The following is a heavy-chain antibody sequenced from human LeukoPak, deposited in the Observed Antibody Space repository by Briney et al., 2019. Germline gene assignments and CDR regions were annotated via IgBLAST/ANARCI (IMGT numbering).Heavy chain of an antibody. CDR2: IYYSGST. CDR1: GGSISSYY. CDR3: ARRTGTTDTFDY. Sequence: SETLSLTCTVSGGSISSYYWSWIRQPPGKGLEWIGYIYYSGSTNYNPSLKSRVTISVDTSKNQFSLKLSSVTAADTAVYYCARRTGTTDTFDYWGQGTLVTVSS. J-gene: IGHJ4*02. V-gene: IGHV4-59*01. D-gene: IGHD1-1*01.